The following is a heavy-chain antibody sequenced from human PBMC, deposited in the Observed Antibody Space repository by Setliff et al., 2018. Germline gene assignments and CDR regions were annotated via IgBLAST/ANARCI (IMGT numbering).Heavy chain of an antibody. J-gene: IGHJ4*02. Sequence: SSETLSLTCTVSSGSISSDNYYWGWIRQPPGKGLEWIGTLSYNGNAYYTPSLKSRVTISIDTSKNQFSLKLSSVTAADTAVYYCARHLLAGDSSFDYWGQGTLVTVSS. V-gene: IGHV4-39*01. CDR3: ARHLLAGDSSFDY. CDR2: LSYNGNA. D-gene: IGHD6-19*01. CDR1: SGSISSDNYY.